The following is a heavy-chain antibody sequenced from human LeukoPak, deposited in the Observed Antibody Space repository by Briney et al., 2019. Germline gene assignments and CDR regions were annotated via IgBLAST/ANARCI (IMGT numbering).Heavy chain of an antibody. D-gene: IGHD2-2*01. J-gene: IGHJ4*02. Sequence: GASVKVSCKTSGYTFTGSYLHWVRQVPGQGLEWMGWTNPSTGGTKSAQQLEGRVTMTRDTSNTTGYLELRSLRLDDTATYYCARGGAFCSITTCHEFDHWGQGTLVIVSS. CDR2: TNPSTGGT. CDR1: GYTFTGSY. V-gene: IGHV1-2*02. CDR3: ARGGAFCSITTCHEFDH.